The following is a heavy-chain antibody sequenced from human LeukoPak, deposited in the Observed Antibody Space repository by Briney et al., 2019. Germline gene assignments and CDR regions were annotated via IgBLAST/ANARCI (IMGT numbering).Heavy chain of an antibody. Sequence: ASVKVSCKASGYTFTSYYMHWVRQAPGQGLVWMGIINPSGGSTSYAQKFQGRVTMTRDTSTSTVYMELSSLRSEDTAVYYCARDRSRLHFDYWGQGTLVTVSS. V-gene: IGHV1-46*01. CDR3: ARDRSRLHFDY. CDR2: INPSGGST. J-gene: IGHJ4*02. D-gene: IGHD6-25*01. CDR1: GYTFTSYY.